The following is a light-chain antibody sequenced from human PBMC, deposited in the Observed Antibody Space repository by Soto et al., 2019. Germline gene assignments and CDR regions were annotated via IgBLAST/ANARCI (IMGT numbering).Light chain of an antibody. CDR1: QTISSW. CDR2: KAS. Sequence: DIHMTQSPSTLSLSVGDRGTITCLASQTISSWLAWYQQKPGKAPKLLIYKASTLKSGVPSRFSGSGSGTEFTLTISSLQPDDFATYYCQHYNSYSEAFGQGTKVDIK. V-gene: IGKV1-5*03. J-gene: IGKJ1*01. CDR3: QHYNSYSEA.